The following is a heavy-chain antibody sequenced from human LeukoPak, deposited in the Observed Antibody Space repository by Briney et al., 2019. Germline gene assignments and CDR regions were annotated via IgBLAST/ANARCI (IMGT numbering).Heavy chain of an antibody. Sequence: SSETLSLTCTVSGGSISSSSYYWGWIRQPPGKGLEWIGSIYYSGSTYYNPSLKSRVTISVDTSKNQFSLNLSSVTAADTAVYYCASHYGSGSYFDYWGQGTLVTVSS. J-gene: IGHJ4*02. CDR3: ASHYGSGSYFDY. D-gene: IGHD3-10*01. CDR2: IYYSGST. V-gene: IGHV4-39*01. CDR1: GGSISSSSYY.